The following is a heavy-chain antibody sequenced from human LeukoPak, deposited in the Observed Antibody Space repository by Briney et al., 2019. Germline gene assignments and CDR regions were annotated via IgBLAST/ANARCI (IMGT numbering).Heavy chain of an antibody. CDR3: ARVGSWYYFDY. J-gene: IGHJ4*02. CDR2: IDYSGNT. CDR1: GGSFSSYY. Sequence: SETLSLTCTVSGGSFSSYYWTWIRQPPGKGLEWIAYIDYSGNTNYSPSLRSRVTISVDTSRNQFSLKLSSVTAADTAVYYCARVGSWYYFDYWGQGTLVTVSS. D-gene: IGHD6-19*01. V-gene: IGHV4-59*01.